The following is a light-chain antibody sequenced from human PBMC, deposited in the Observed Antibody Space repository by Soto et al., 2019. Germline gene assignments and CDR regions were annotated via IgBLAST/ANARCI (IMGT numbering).Light chain of an antibody. CDR2: DVS. J-gene: IGLJ1*01. CDR1: SSDVGGYNF. CDR3: SSYISGSIPFV. Sequence: QSALTQPASVSGSPGQSITISCTGTSSDVGGYNFVSWYQLHPGKAPKLMIFDVSNRPSRVSDRFSGSKSGNTASLTISGLQAEDEADYYCSSYISGSIPFVFGTGTKVTVL. V-gene: IGLV2-14*01.